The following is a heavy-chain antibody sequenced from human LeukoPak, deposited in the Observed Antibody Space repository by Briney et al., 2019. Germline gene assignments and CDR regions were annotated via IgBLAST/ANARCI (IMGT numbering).Heavy chain of an antibody. Sequence: SETLSLTCAVYGGSFSGYYWSWIRQPPGKGLEWIGEINHSGGTNYNPSLKSRVTISVDTSKNQFSLKLSSVTAADTAVYYCARADIAVAGTAGYYWGQGTLVTVSS. CDR3: ARADIAVAGTAGYY. V-gene: IGHV4-34*01. D-gene: IGHD6-19*01. CDR2: INHSGGT. CDR1: GGSFSGYY. J-gene: IGHJ4*02.